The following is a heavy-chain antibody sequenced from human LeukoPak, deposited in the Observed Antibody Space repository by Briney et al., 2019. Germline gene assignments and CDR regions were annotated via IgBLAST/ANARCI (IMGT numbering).Heavy chain of an antibody. J-gene: IGHJ4*02. CDR2: ISSSSSTI. D-gene: IGHD6-13*01. V-gene: IGHV3-48*04. CDR1: GFTFSSYS. Sequence: GGSLRLSCAASGFTFSSYSMNWVRQAPGKGLEWVSYISSSSSTIYCADSVKGRFTISRDNAKNSLYLQMNSLRAEDTAVYYCARGGAAAGSQIDYWGQGTLVTVSS. CDR3: ARGGAAAGSQIDY.